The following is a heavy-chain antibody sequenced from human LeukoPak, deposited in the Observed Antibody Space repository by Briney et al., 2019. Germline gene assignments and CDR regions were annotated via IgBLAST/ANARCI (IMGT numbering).Heavy chain of an antibody. V-gene: IGHV1-2*02. CDR3: ARDAETAMATFGCGAFDI. D-gene: IGHD5-18*01. J-gene: IGHJ3*02. CDR1: GYTFTGYY. CDR2: INPNSGGT. Sequence: ASVKVSCKASGYTFTGYYMHWVRQAPGQGLEWMGWINPNSGGTNYAQKFQGRVTMTRDTSISTAYMELSRLRSDDTAVYYCARDAETAMATFGCGAFDIWGQGTMVTVSS.